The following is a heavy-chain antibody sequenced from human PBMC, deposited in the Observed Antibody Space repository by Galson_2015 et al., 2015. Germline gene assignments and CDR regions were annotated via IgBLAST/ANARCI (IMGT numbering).Heavy chain of an antibody. CDR3: ARQILDYDFWSGYYPTNVDY. CDR1: VFTFSSYY. J-gene: IGHJ4*02. CDR2: ISSTTTYI. D-gene: IGHD3-3*01. Sequence: SLRLSCAASVFTFSSYYMSWVRQAPGKGLEWVSSISSTTTYIYYADSVKGRFTISRDNAKNSLYLQMNSLGAEDTAVYYCARQILDYDFWSGYYPTNVDYWGQGTLVTVSS. V-gene: IGHV3-21*01.